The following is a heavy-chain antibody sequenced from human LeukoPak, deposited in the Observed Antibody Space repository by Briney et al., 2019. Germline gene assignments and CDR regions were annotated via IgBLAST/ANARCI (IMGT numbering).Heavy chain of an antibody. Sequence: GGSLRLSCAASGLTFDDYAMHWVRQAPGKGLEWVSGISWNSGSIGYADSVKGRFTISRDNAKNSLYLQMNSLRAEDTALYYCAKDILFWVGATKGAFDIWGQGTMVTVSS. CDR1: GLTFDDYA. CDR3: AKDILFWVGATKGAFDI. V-gene: IGHV3-9*01. J-gene: IGHJ3*02. D-gene: IGHD1-26*01. CDR2: ISWNSGSI.